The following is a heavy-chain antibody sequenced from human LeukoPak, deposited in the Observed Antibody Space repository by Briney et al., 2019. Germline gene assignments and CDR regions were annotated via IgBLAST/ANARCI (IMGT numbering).Heavy chain of an antibody. J-gene: IGHJ6*03. Sequence: GGSLRLSCAASGFSVSSDYMSWVRQAPGKGLEWVSVIYNTGGTYYADSVKGRFTISRDNSKNTLYLQMNSLRPEDTAVYYCARVYYGSGSLYYYYYYMDVWGKGTTVTISS. V-gene: IGHV3-53*01. CDR1: GFSVSSDY. CDR3: ARVYYGSGSLYYYYYYMDV. CDR2: IYNTGGT. D-gene: IGHD3-10*01.